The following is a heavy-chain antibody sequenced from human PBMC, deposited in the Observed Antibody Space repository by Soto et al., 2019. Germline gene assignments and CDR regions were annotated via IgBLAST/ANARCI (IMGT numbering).Heavy chain of an antibody. J-gene: IGHJ2*01. V-gene: IGHV4-59*01. D-gene: IGHD4-17*01. CDR1: GGSISSYY. CDR3: ARGLTTVVIAGWYFDL. Sequence: QVQLQESGPGLVKPSETLSLTCTVSGGSISSYYWSWIRQPPGKGLEWIGYIYYSGSTNYNPSLKSRVTISVDTSKNQFSLKLSSVTAADTAVYYCARGLTTVVIAGWYFDLWGRGTLVTVSS. CDR2: IYYSGST.